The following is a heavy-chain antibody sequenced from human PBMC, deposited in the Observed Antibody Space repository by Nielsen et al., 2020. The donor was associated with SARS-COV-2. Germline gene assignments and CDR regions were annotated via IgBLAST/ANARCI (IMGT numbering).Heavy chain of an antibody. CDR3: ARRLEGRKGYHPDETHYWHYAMDA. V-gene: IGHV3-33*05. J-gene: IGHJ6*02. D-gene: IGHD2-8*02. Sequence: VRQMPGKGLEWVAVISYDGSNKYYADSVKGRFTISRDNSNNIMYLQMNNLRAEDTAVYFCARRLEGRKGYHPDETHYWHYAMDAWGRGTTVTVSS. CDR2: ISYDGSNK.